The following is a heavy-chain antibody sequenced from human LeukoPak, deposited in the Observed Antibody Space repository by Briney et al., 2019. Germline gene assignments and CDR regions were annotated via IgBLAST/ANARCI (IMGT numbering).Heavy chain of an antibody. D-gene: IGHD5-24*01. CDR1: GFTFSSYE. Sequence: GGSLRLSCAASGFTFSSYEMNRVRQAPGKGLEWVSYISSSGSTIYYADSVKGRFTISRDNAKNSLYLQMNSLRAEDTAVYYCAREVPDGYNYHCDYWGQGALVTVSS. V-gene: IGHV3-48*03. CDR2: ISSSGSTI. J-gene: IGHJ4*02. CDR3: AREVPDGYNYHCDY.